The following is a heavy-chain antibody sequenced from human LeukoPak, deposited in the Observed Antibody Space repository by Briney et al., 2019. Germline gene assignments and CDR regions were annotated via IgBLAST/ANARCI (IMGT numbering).Heavy chain of an antibody. V-gene: IGHV4-34*01. CDR2: INHSGST. CDR1: GGSFSGYY. D-gene: IGHD1-26*01. CDR3: ARHLYSGSYYPFDY. J-gene: IGHJ4*02. Sequence: PSETLSLTCAVYGGSFSGYYWSWIRQPPGKGLEWIGEINHSGSTNYNPSLKSRVTISVDTSKNQFSLKLSSVTAADTAVYYCARHLYSGSYYPFDYWGQGTLVTVSS.